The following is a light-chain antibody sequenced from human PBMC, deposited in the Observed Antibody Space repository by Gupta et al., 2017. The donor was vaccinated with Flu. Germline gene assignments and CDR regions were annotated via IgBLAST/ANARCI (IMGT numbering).Light chain of an antibody. V-gene: IGKV3-20*01. CDR3: HQDLHSPG. CDR1: QTVSSPY. J-gene: IGKJ1*01. Sequence: DIVLTQSPGTLSLSPGERATLSCRASQTVSSPYLAWYQQKPGQAPRLLIYGASNRATGIPDRFGGSGSGTDFTLTISRLEPEDSAVYYCHQDLHSPGFGQGTKVEIK. CDR2: GAS.